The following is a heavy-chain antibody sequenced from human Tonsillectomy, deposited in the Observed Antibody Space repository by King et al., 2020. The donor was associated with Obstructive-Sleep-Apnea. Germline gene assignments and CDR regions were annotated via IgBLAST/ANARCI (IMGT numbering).Heavy chain of an antibody. CDR1: GGSISSYY. V-gene: IGHV4-59*12. D-gene: IGHD4-23*01. CDR2: IYYSGST. Sequence: QLQESGPGLVKPSEILSLTCTVSGGSISSYYWSWIRQPPGKGLEWIGYIYYSGSTNYNPSLKSRVTISVDTSKNQFSLKLSSVTAADTAVYYCAREALYGGNPYGMDVWGQGTTVTVSS. CDR3: AREALYGGNPYGMDV. J-gene: IGHJ6*02.